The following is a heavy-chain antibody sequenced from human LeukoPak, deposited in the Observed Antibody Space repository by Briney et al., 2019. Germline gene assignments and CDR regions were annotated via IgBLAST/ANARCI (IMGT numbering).Heavy chain of an antibody. CDR1: GFTFSSYR. D-gene: IGHD5-18*01. V-gene: IGHV3-21*01. CDR3: ARDTALAPDYYYYYMDV. J-gene: IGHJ6*03. CDR2: ITSTSTYI. Sequence: GGSLRLSCAASGFTFSSYRMNWVRQAPGKGLEWVSSITSTSTYIYYADSVKGRFTISRDNAKNSLFPQMNSLRAEDTAVYYCARDTALAPDYYYYYMDVWGKGTTVTISS.